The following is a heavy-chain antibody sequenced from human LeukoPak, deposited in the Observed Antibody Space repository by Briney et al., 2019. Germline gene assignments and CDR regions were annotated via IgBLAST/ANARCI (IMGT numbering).Heavy chain of an antibody. Sequence: SKTLSLTCAVYGGSFSGYYWSWIRQPPGKGLEWIGEINHSGSTNYNPSLKSRVTISVDTSKNQFSLKLSSVTAADTAVYYCARRVPGYCSGGSCYGFLVGLRSPTYYFDYWGQGTLVTVSS. D-gene: IGHD2-15*01. CDR3: ARRVPGYCSGGSCYGFLVGLRSPTYYFDY. J-gene: IGHJ4*02. CDR1: GGSFSGYY. V-gene: IGHV4-34*01. CDR2: INHSGST.